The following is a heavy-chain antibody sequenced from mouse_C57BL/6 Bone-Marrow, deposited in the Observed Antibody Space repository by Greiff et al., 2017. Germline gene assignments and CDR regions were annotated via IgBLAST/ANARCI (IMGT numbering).Heavy chain of an antibody. CDR2: IYPRSGNT. D-gene: IGHD1-1*01. V-gene: IGHV1-81*01. J-gene: IGHJ4*01. Sequence: VQVVESGAELARPGASVKLSCKASGYTFTSYGISWVKQRTGQGLEWIGEIYPRSGNTYYNEKFKGKATLTADKSSSTAYMELRSLTSEDSAVYFCARCYYGSSHLYYYAMDYWGQGTSVTVSS. CDR1: GYTFTSYG. CDR3: ARCYYGSSHLYYYAMDY.